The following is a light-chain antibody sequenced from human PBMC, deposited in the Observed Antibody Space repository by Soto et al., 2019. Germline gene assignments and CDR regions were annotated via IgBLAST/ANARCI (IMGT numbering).Light chain of an antibody. V-gene: IGLV2-23*01. J-gene: IGLJ3*02. Sequence: QSALTQPASVSGSPGQSITISCTGTSSDIGSYNLASWYQHHPGKAPKLMIYEGTKRPSGVSNRFSGSKSGNTASLTISGLQAEDEADYYCCSYTTNSTLVFGGGTKLTVL. CDR1: SSDIGSYNL. CDR3: CSYTTNSTLV. CDR2: EGT.